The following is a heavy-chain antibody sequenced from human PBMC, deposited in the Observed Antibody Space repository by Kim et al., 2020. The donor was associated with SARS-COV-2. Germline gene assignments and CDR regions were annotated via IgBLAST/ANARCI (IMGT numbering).Heavy chain of an antibody. V-gene: IGHV1-18*01. Sequence: ASVKVSCKASGYTFTSYGISWVRQAPGQGLEWMGWISAYNGDTNYAQKLQGRVTMTTDTSTSTAYMELRSLRSDDTAVYYCARTERRITIFGVVTAFDYWGQGTLVTVSS. D-gene: IGHD3-3*01. CDR1: GYTFTSYG. CDR2: ISAYNGDT. J-gene: IGHJ4*02. CDR3: ARTERRITIFGVVTAFDY.